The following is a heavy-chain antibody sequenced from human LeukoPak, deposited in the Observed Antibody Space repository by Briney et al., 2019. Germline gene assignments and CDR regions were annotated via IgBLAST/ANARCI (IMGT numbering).Heavy chain of an antibody. J-gene: IGHJ2*01. CDR3: ARVYYSSSYDYWYFDL. CDR1: GVSISSSNSY. CDR2: IYYSGNT. V-gene: IGHV4-39*07. Sequence: TPSETLSLTCTVSGVSISSSNSYWGWIRQPPGKGLEWIGSIYYSGNTYYNASRKSQVSISIDTSKNQFSLKLSSVTAADTAVYYCARVYYSSSYDYWYFDLWGRGTLVTVSS. D-gene: IGHD6-13*01.